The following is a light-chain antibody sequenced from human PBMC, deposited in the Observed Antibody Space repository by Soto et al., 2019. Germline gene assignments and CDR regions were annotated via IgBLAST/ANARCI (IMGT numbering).Light chain of an antibody. V-gene: IGKV3-11*01. CDR2: DAS. Sequence: EIVLTQSPVTLSLSPGERATLSCRASQSVSTYLAWYQQKPGQTPRLLIYDASKRAPGIPARFSGSGSGTDFTLTISSLEPADFAVYSCQQRSNWPITFGQGTRLEMK. CDR1: QSVSTY. CDR3: QQRSNWPIT. J-gene: IGKJ5*01.